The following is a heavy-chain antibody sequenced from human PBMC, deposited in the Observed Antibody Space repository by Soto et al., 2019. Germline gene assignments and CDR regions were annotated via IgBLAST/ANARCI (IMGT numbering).Heavy chain of an antibody. CDR2: INPSGGST. J-gene: IGHJ4*02. Sequence: ASVKVSCKASGYILTNYNMHWVRQAPGQGLEWMGIINPSGGSTTHLQKFQGRVTMTRDTSTSTVYMELSSLRSEDTAVYYCARGYYDSSAYSYFDYWGQGTLVTVSS. CDR1: GYILTNYN. D-gene: IGHD3-22*01. CDR3: ARGYYDSSAYSYFDY. V-gene: IGHV1-46*01.